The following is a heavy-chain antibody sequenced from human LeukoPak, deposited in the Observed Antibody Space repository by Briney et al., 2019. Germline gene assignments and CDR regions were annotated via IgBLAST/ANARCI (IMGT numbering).Heavy chain of an antibody. D-gene: IGHD6-13*01. CDR2: IVHSGNT. Sequence: PSETLSLICAVYGGSFSGYYWRWIRQPPGKGLEYIREIVHSGNTKYSPSLKSRVTISVDTSKSQFSLNLTSVTAADTAVYYCARFGSSTWYKGAFDIWGQGTMVTVAS. CDR3: ARFGSSTWYKGAFDI. CDR1: GGSFSGYY. V-gene: IGHV4-34*12. J-gene: IGHJ3*02.